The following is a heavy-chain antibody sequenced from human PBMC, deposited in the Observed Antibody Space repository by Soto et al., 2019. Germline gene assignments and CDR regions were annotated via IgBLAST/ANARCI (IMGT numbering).Heavy chain of an antibody. J-gene: IGHJ4*02. CDR3: AKGWGDY. CDR1: GFTFSSYT. Sequence: EVQLLESGGGLVQPGGSLRLSCAAAGFTFSSYTMSWVRQGPGKGLEWVSGISSSGGSTVYADSVKGRFTSSRDNFKNTLYLQMNSLRAEDTAVYYCAKGWGDYWGQGTQVTVSS. CDR2: ISSSGGST. V-gene: IGHV3-23*01. D-gene: IGHD7-27*01.